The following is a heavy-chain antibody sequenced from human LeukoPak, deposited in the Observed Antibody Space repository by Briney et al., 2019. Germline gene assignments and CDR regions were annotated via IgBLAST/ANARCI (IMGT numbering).Heavy chain of an antibody. Sequence: PGGSLRLSCVASGFPFSSYWMTWVRQAPGKGLEWVANIKQDGSEKYYVDSVKGRFTISRDNAKNSLYLQMNSLRAEDTAVYYCARARYRGAAAGDYYYYGMDVWGQGTTVTVSS. CDR1: GFPFSSYW. CDR2: IKQDGSEK. V-gene: IGHV3-7*01. J-gene: IGHJ6*02. D-gene: IGHD6-13*01. CDR3: ARARYRGAAAGDYYYYGMDV.